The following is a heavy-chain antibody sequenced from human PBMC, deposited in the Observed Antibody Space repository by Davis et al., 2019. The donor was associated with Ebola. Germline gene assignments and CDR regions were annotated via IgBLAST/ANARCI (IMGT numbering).Heavy chain of an antibody. V-gene: IGHV1-8*01. CDR1: EYTFTTYD. J-gene: IGHJ6*02. D-gene: IGHD3-9*01. CDR3: ARGGYFDWLTRWHYYGMDV. Sequence: AASVKVSCRASEYTFTTYDIHWVRQATGQGLEWMGWMNPNSENTGYAQKFQGRVTMTRSTSISTAYMELSSLRSEDTAVYYCARGGYFDWLTRWHYYGMDVWGQGTTVTVSS. CDR2: MNPNSENT.